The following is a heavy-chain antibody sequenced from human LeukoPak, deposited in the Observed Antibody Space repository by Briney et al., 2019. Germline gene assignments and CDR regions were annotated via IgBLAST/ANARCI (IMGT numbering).Heavy chain of an antibody. J-gene: IGHJ4*02. Sequence: EASVKVSCKASGYTFTSYYMHWVRQAPGQGLEWMGIINPSGGSTSYAQKFQGRVTMTRDMSTSTAYMELRSLRSDDTAVYYCARGSPSRYYYDSGGFYGGYSDYWGQGTLVTVSS. CDR1: GYTFTSYY. V-gene: IGHV1-46*01. D-gene: IGHD3-22*01. CDR2: INPSGGST. CDR3: ARGSPSRYYYDSGGFYGGYSDY.